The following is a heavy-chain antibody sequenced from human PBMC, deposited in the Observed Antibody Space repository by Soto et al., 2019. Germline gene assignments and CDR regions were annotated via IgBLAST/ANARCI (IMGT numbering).Heavy chain of an antibody. CDR2: IYWNDDK. D-gene: IGHD1-26*01. Sequence: SGPTLVKPTQTLTLTCTFSGFSLSTSGVGVGWIRQPPGKALEWLALIYWNDDKRYSPSLKSRLTITKDTSKNQVVLTMTNMDPVDTATYYCAHRRSYFLDQAYFDYWGQGTLVTVSS. CDR3: AHRRSYFLDQAYFDY. J-gene: IGHJ4*02. V-gene: IGHV2-5*01. CDR1: GFSLSTSGVG.